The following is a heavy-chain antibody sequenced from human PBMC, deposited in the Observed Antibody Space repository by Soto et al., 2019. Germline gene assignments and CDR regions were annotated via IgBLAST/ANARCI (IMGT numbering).Heavy chain of an antibody. V-gene: IGHV4-31*03. CDR3: ARDRPGITSPGIKTYNGLDP. D-gene: IGHD1-20*01. J-gene: IGHJ5*02. CDR2: IYYSGTT. CDR1: GDSISGAGYY. Sequence: QVQLQESGPGLVKPSQTLSLICTVSGDSISGAGYYWTWIRQHPGKGLEWIGNIYYSGTTSYNPSLKGRVAISLDTSKNQFSLRLTSVTAADTAMYYCARDRPGITSPGIKTYNGLDPWGQGTLVTVSS.